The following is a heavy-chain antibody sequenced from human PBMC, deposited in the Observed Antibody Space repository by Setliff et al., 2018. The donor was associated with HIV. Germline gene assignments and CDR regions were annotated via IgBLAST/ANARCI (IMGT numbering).Heavy chain of an antibody. CDR3: AKGAGFYGDYTFDH. V-gene: IGHV4-59*11. CDR1: GPSINIHY. J-gene: IGHJ4*02. Sequence: SETLSLTCTVSGPSINIHYWSWIRQSPGKAFEWIGYIYSTGSTNYNPSLQSRVTISMVASRNQFSLKVTSVTAADTAVYYCAKGAGFYGDYTFDHWGQGREVTVSS. CDR2: IYSTGST. D-gene: IGHD4-17*01.